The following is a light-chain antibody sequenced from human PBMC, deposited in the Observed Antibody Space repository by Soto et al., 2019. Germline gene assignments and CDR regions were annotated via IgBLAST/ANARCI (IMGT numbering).Light chain of an antibody. V-gene: IGKV4-1*01. J-gene: IGKJ3*01. Sequence: DNVMTQSPDSLAVSLGERATINCKSSQTVFYTSNNKNYLTWYQQKPGQPPKLLISWASSRESGVPERFNGSGSGTDFTLTIDSLRAEDVAVYDCQQHFYAPYTFGPGTKVEIK. CDR2: WAS. CDR1: QTVFYTSNNKNY. CDR3: QQHFYAPYT.